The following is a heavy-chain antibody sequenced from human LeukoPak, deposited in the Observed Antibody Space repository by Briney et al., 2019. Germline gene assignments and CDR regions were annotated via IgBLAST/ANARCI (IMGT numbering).Heavy chain of an antibody. D-gene: IGHD1-14*01. J-gene: IGHJ4*02. CDR3: ARSRGWPTAVGKRFDY. V-gene: IGHV4-34*01. CDR1: GGSFSGYY. Sequence: SETLSLTCAVYGGSFSGYYWSWIRQPPGKGLEWIGEINHSGSTNYNPSLKSRVTISVGTSKNQFSLKLSSVTAADTAVYYCARSRGWPTAVGKRFDYWGQGTLVTVSS. CDR2: INHSGST.